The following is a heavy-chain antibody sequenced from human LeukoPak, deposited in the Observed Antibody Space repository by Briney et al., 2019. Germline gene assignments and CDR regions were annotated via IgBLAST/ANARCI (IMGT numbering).Heavy chain of an antibody. V-gene: IGHV1-8*02. D-gene: IGHD5-18*01. Sequence: ASVKVSCKASGYTFTSYDINWVRQATGQGLEWMGWMNPNSGNTGYAQKLQGRVTMTTDTSTSTAYMELRSLRSDDTAVYYCARGVDTAMVHYYYYYMDVWGKGTTVTVSS. CDR2: MNPNSGNT. CDR1: GYTFTSYD. J-gene: IGHJ6*03. CDR3: ARGVDTAMVHYYYYYMDV.